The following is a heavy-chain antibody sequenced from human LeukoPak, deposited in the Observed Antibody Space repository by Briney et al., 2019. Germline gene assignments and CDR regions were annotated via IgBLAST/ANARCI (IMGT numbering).Heavy chain of an antibody. Sequence: ASVKVSCKASGYTFTIYGISWVRQAPGQGLEWMGWINPNSGATNYAQRFQGRVTMTRDTSIRTVYMDLRSLRSDDTAVYYCVKTTGFGHNYYFYYMDVWGKGTTVTVSS. V-gene: IGHV1-2*02. CDR3: VKTTGFGHNYYFYYMDV. D-gene: IGHD3-10*01. CDR2: INPNSGAT. CDR1: GYTFTIYG. J-gene: IGHJ6*03.